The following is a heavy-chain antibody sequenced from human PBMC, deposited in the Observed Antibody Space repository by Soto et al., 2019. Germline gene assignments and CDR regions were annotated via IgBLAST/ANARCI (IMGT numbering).Heavy chain of an antibody. Sequence: EARKISCQASRDTFNTYWIGWVLQMPGQGPAWLGIIYPTDLDTVYNPSLQGLATISVDRPIVTSYSQWSSLSAPDTAIYYCARRKFYAPVFDPCGHGLQVTVS. D-gene: IGHD3-16*01. CDR3: ARRKFYAPVFDP. CDR2: IYPTDLDT. V-gene: IGHV5-51*04. J-gene: IGHJ5*02. CDR1: RDTFNTYW.